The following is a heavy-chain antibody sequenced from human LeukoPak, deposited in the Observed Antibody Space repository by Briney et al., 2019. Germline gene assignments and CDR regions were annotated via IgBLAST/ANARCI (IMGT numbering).Heavy chain of an antibody. V-gene: IGHV3-9*03. D-gene: IGHD3-16*01. CDR1: GFTFSSYG. Sequence: GGSLRLSCAASGFTFSSYGMSWVRQAPGKGLEWVSGITWNSDNIEYADSVKGRFTISRDNAKNSLYLRMNSLRAEDMALYYCAKGGGGRLIYYYYMDVWGKGTTVTVSS. J-gene: IGHJ6*03. CDR2: ITWNSDNI. CDR3: AKGGGGRLIYYYYMDV.